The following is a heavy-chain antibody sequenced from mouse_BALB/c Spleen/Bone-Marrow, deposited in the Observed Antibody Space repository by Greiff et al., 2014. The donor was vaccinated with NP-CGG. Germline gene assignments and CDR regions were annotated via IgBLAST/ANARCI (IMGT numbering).Heavy chain of an antibody. CDR2: ILPGSGSV. J-gene: IGHJ2*01. V-gene: IGHV1-9*01. CDR1: GYTFSGYW. D-gene: IGHD2-10*02. CDR3: ARPRISMVVRTDY. Sequence: QVQLQQSGAELMKPGASVKISCKATGYTFSGYWIEWVKLRPGHGLEWIGEILPGSGSVKYNEKFRGKATFTADTSSDTAYMQLSSLTSEDSAVYYCARPRISMVVRTDYWGQGTTLTVSS.